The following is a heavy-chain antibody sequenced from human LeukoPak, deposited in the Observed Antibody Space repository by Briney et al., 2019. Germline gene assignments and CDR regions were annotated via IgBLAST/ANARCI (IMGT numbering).Heavy chain of an antibody. CDR3: AKASNTWNYFDY. CDR2: INGSGGST. Sequence: GGSLRLSCAASGFTFSSFAMSWVRQAPGKGLEWVSAINGSGGSTYCADSVKGRFTISRDNSKNTLSLQMNSLRAEDTAIYYCAKASNTWNYFDYWGQGTLVTVSS. D-gene: IGHD1-1*01. V-gene: IGHV3-23*01. J-gene: IGHJ4*02. CDR1: GFTFSSFA.